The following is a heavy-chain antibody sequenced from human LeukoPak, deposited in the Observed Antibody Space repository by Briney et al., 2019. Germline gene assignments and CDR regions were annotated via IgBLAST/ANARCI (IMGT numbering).Heavy chain of an antibody. D-gene: IGHD3-22*01. J-gene: IGHJ4*02. CDR1: GFTFSSYA. V-gene: IGHV3-23*01. CDR2: ISGSGSST. CDR3: ARDFAWLFDY. Sequence: GGSLRLSCAASGFTFSSYAMSWVRQAPGKGLEWVSAISGSGSSTYYAGSVKGRFTISRDNPKNTLYLQMNSLRAEDTAVYYCARDFAWLFDYWGQGTLVTVSS.